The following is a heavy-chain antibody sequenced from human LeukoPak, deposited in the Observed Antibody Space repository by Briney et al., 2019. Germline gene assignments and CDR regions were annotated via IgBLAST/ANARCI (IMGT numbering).Heavy chain of an antibody. CDR3: ARHQRCSGGSCYSRLYYYYYMDV. D-gene: IGHD2-15*01. CDR1: GGSFSGYY. J-gene: IGHJ6*03. CDR2: INHSGST. Sequence: SETLSLTCAVYGGSFSGYYWSWIRQPPGKGLEWIGEINHSGSTNYNPSLKSRVTISVDTSKNQFSLKLSSVTAADTAVYYCARHQRCSGGSCYSRLYYYYYMDVWGKGTTVTISS. V-gene: IGHV4-34*01.